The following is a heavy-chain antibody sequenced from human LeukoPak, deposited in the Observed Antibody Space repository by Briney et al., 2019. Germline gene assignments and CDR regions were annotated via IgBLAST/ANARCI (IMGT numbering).Heavy chain of an antibody. Sequence: SVKVSCKASGFTFTSSAVQWVRQARGQRLEWIGWIVVGSGNTNYAQKFQERVTITRDMSTSTVYMELSSLRSEDTAVYYCAADSGIVGATGVDYWGQGTLVTVSS. V-gene: IGHV1-58*01. CDR1: GFTFTSSA. CDR3: AADSGIVGATGVDY. J-gene: IGHJ4*02. CDR2: IVVGSGNT. D-gene: IGHD1-26*01.